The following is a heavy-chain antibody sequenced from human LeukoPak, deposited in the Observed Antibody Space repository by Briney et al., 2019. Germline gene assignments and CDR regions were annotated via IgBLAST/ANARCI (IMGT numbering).Heavy chain of an antibody. CDR2: IIPIFGTA. D-gene: IGHD3-9*01. CDR1: GGTFSSYA. J-gene: IGHJ3*02. V-gene: IGHV1-69*13. Sequence: GASVKVSCKASGGTFSSYAISWVRQAPGQGLEWMGGIIPIFGTANYAQKFQGRVTITADESTSTAYMELSSLRSEDTAVYYCARELVNYDIRMVAFDIWGQGTMVTVSS. CDR3: ARELVNYDIRMVAFDI.